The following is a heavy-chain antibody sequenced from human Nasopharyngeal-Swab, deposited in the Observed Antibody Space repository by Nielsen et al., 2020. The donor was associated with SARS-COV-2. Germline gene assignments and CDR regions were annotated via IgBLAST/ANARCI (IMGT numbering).Heavy chain of an antibody. V-gene: IGHV1-18*01. CDR3: ASPATVVTLDAFDI. J-gene: IGHJ3*02. CDR1: GYTSTSYG. CDR2: ISAYNGNT. D-gene: IGHD4-23*01. Sequence: ASVKVSCKASGYTSTSYGISWVRQAPGQGLEWMGWISAYNGNTNYAQKLQGRVTMTTDTSTSTAYMELRSLRSDDTAVYYCASPATVVTLDAFDIWGQGTMVTVSS.